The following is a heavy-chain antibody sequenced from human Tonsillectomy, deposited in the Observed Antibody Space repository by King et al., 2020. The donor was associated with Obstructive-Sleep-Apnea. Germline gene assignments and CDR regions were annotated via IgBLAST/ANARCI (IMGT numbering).Heavy chain of an antibody. CDR2: IYYSGST. Sequence: QLQESGPGLVKPSQTLSLTCTVSGGSISSGGYYWSWIRQHPGKGLEWIGYIYYSGSTYYNPSLKSRVTISVDTSKNQFSLKLSSVTAADTAVYYCARGLGYYGSGSYYNGYYFDYWGQGTLVTVSS. D-gene: IGHD3-10*01. CDR3: ARGLGYYGSGSYYNGYYFDY. J-gene: IGHJ4*02. V-gene: IGHV4-31*03. CDR1: GGSISSGGYY.